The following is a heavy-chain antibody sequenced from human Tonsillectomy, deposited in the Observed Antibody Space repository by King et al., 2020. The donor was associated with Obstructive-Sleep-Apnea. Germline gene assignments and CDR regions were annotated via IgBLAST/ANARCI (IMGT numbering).Heavy chain of an antibody. D-gene: IGHD7-27*01. CDR1: GLTFSSSW. Sequence: VQLVESGGGLVQPGGSLRLSCAVNGLTFSSSWMSWVRQAPGKGLEFLANIKPDGTLKFYADSVKGRLTISRDNAENSQYLQMNSLRAEDTAVYFCATDLNWGSDWGQGTLVTVSS. J-gene: IGHJ4*02. V-gene: IGHV3-7*03. CDR3: ATDLNWGSD. CDR2: IKPDGTLK.